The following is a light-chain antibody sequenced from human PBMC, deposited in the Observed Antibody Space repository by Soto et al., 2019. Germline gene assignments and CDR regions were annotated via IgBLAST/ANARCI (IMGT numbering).Light chain of an antibody. V-gene: IGLV1-44*01. CDR1: SSNIGSNT. Sequence: QSVLTQPPSASGTPGQRFTISCSGSSSNIGSNTVNWYQQLPGTAPKLLIYSNNQRPSGVPDRFSGSKSGTSASLAISGLQSEDESDYYCAAWDDSLKGRVFGGGTKLTVL. J-gene: IGLJ2*01. CDR2: SNN. CDR3: AAWDDSLKGRV.